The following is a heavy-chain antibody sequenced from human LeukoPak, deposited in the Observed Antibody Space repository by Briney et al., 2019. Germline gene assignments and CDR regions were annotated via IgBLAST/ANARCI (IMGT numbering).Heavy chain of an antibody. J-gene: IGHJ4*02. CDR1: GYTFTSYG. V-gene: IGHV1-18*01. CDR3: ARDEDY. CDR2: ISAYNGNT. Sequence: GASVKVSCKASGYTFTSYGISWVRQAPGQGLEWMGWISAYNGNTNYAQKLQGRATIIRDTSASTAYMELSSLSSEDTAVYYCARDEDYWGQGTLVTVSS.